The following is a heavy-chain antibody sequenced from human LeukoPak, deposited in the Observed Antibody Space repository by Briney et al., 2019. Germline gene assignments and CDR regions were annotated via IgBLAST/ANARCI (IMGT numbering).Heavy chain of an antibody. J-gene: IGHJ4*02. CDR2: ISKSGDHT. D-gene: IGHD3-22*01. CDR3: AKGSYYDSSGSFYFDY. Sequence: QPGGSLRLSCAVSELTFNNYAMSWVRQAPGKGLEWVSAISKSGDHTYYAASAKGRFTIYRDNSKNTQYLQMNSLRAEDTAVYYCAKGSYYDSSGSFYFDYWGQGTLVTVSS. V-gene: IGHV3-23*01. CDR1: ELTFNNYA.